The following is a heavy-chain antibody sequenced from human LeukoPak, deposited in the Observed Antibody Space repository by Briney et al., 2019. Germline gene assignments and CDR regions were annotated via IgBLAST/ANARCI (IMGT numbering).Heavy chain of an antibody. V-gene: IGHV3-23*01. CDR1: GFTFSSYA. CDR2: ISGSGGST. J-gene: IGHJ6*02. Sequence: PGGSLGLSCAASGFTFSSYAMSWVRQAPGKGLEWVSAISGSGGSTYYADSVKGRFTISRDDSKNTAYLQMNSLKTEDTAVYYCTRRLMWDIVVVPAAIGGMDVWGQGTTVTVSS. D-gene: IGHD2-2*02. CDR3: TRRLMWDIVVVPAAIGGMDV.